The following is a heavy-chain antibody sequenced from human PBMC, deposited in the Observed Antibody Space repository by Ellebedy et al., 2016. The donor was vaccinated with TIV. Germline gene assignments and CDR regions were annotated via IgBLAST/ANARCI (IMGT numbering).Heavy chain of an antibody. CDR1: GFTFSDYY. J-gene: IGHJ5*02. D-gene: IGHD3-16*01. V-gene: IGHV3-11*04. Sequence: GESLKISXAASGFTFSDYYMSWIRQAPGKGPEWVAYISGSGNIIYYTDSVKGRFTISSDKARNLLYLEMNNLRADDTAVYYCASRLGIGPWGQGTLVTVSS. CDR3: ASRLGIGP. CDR2: ISGSGNII.